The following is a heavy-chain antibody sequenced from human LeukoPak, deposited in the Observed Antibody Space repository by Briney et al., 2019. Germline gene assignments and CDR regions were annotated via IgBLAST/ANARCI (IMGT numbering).Heavy chain of an antibody. CDR2: TRYDESIK. D-gene: IGHD3-16*01. Sequence: PGGSLRLSCGGSGFTFSNHGMYWVRQAPGKGLEWAAFTRYDESIKTYADSVKGRFTISRDNSKDTLYLQMNSLRPEDTAVYYCAKDGAIGTYFESWGQGTLVTVSS. J-gene: IGHJ4*02. V-gene: IGHV3-30*02. CDR1: GFTFSNHG. CDR3: AKDGAIGTYFES.